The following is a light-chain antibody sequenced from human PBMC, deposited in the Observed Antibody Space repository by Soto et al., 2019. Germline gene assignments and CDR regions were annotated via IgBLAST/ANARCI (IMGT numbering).Light chain of an antibody. CDR1: HSIGSW. Sequence: DIQMTQSPYTLSASVGDRVTITCRASHSIGSWLAWYQQKPRKAPKVLIYKASSLESGVPSRFSGSGSGTEFTLTISSLQPDDFATYYCHQSNSYPWTFGQGTKLEI. J-gene: IGKJ2*02. CDR3: HQSNSYPWT. CDR2: KAS. V-gene: IGKV1-5*03.